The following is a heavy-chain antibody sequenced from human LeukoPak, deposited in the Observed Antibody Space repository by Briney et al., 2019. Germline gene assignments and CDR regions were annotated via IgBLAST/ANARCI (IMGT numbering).Heavy chain of an antibody. Sequence: PSETLSLTCTVSGGSISSYYWSWIRQPPGKGLEWIGYIYYSGSTNYNPSLKSRATISVDTSKNQFSLKLSSVTAADTAVYYCARDSNGELDYWGQGTLVTVSS. CDR2: IYYSGST. CDR1: GGSISSYY. V-gene: IGHV4-59*01. CDR3: ARDSNGELDY. J-gene: IGHJ4*02. D-gene: IGHD7-27*01.